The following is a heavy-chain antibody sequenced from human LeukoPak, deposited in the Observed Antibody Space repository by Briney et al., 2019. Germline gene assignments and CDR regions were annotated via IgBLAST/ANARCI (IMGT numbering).Heavy chain of an antibody. Sequence: SETLSLTCAVYSGSFSNYFWSWIRQPPGKGLEWIGEINHSGSTNYNPSLESRVTISVDASRKQFSLKVKSVTSADTAVYYCARLASGWQYYYFDFWGQGTLASVSS. CDR2: INHSGST. J-gene: IGHJ4*02. CDR1: SGSFSNYF. D-gene: IGHD6-19*01. V-gene: IGHV4-34*01. CDR3: ARLASGWQYYYFDF.